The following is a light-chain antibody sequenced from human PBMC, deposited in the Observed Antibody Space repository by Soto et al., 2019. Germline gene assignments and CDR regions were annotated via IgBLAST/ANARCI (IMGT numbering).Light chain of an antibody. J-gene: IGKJ5*01. CDR2: AAS. V-gene: IGKV1-8*01. CDR1: QTIRRY. Sequence: AIRMTQSPSSFSASTGDRVTITCRASQTIRRYLAWYQQKPGKAPKLLIYAASNLQSGVPSRFSGSGSGTEFTLTISCLQSEDFATYYCQQYYDYPITFGQGTRLEIK. CDR3: QQYYDYPIT.